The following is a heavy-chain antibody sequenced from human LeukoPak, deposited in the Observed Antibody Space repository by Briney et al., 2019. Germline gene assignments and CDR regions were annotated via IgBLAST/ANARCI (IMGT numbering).Heavy chain of an antibody. CDR2: ISYDGSNE. CDR1: GFTFSSYG. J-gene: IGHJ4*02. Sequence: GGSLRLSCAASGFTFSSYGMHWVRQAPGKGLEWVAIISYDGSNEYYADSVKGRFTISRDNSKNTLYLQMNSLRAEDTAVYYCAKDLLPIQIWLPAYWGQGTLVTVSS. D-gene: IGHD5-18*01. V-gene: IGHV3-30*18. CDR3: AKDLLPIQIWLPAY.